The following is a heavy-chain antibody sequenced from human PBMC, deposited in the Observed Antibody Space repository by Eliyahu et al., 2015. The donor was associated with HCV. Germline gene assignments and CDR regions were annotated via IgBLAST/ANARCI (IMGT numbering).Heavy chain of an antibody. D-gene: IGHD2-2*01. CDR2: LVPIFHTP. CDR1: GGTFNNFA. CDR3: ARQFCGSTSCYFSLYYAMDV. Sequence: QVQLVQSGAEVKKPGSSVMVSCRASGGTFNNFAISWVRQAPGHGLEWMGGLVPIFHTPNYAQNFRGRVTISADDSTITAYMELRNLTYEDTAIYYCARQFCGSTSCYFSLYYAMDVWGQGTTVTVSS. J-gene: IGHJ6*02. V-gene: IGHV1-69*01.